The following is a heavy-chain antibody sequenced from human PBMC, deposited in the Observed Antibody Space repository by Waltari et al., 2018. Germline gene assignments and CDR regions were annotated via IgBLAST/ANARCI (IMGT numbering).Heavy chain of an antibody. CDR3: AAGEFLEWLFYTPLFDY. V-gene: IGHV4-34*01. Sequence: QVQLRQWGAGLLKPSETLSLTCAVYGGSFSGYYWSWIRQPPGNGPEWFGAINHSGSTNYNPSLKSRGITTAVDSKNQFSRLLSCVTAADTAVYYCAAGEFLEWLFYTPLFDYWGQGTLVTVSS. D-gene: IGHD3-3*01. J-gene: IGHJ4*02. CDR2: INHSGST. CDR1: GGSFSGYY.